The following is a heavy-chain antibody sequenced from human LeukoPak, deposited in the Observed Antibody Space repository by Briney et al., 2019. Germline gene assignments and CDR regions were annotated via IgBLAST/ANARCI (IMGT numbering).Heavy chain of an antibody. Sequence: SETLSLTCTVSGGSISSYYWGWIRQPPGKGRGWIGYIYYSGSTTYNPSLKSRVTISVDTCKNHFSLKVRSVTAADTSVYYCARGYCSSTSCYPNWFDPWGQGTLVTVSS. CDR1: GGSISSYY. CDR2: IYYSGST. D-gene: IGHD2-2*01. V-gene: IGHV4-59*01. J-gene: IGHJ5*02. CDR3: ARGYCSSTSCYPNWFDP.